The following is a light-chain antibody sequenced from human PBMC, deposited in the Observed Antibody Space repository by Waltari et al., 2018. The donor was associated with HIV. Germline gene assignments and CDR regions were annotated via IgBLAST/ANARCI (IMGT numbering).Light chain of an antibody. J-gene: IGLJ1*01. CDR2: DNN. CDR3: GAWDSSLSAVV. Sequence: QSVLTQPPSVSAAPGQKVTISCSGISSNIGNNQVSWYQQFPGTAPKLLIYDNNKRPSGIPDRFSASKSGTSATLGITGLQTGDEAEYYCGAWDSSLSAVVFGTGTKVTVL. V-gene: IGLV1-51*01. CDR1: SSNIGNNQ.